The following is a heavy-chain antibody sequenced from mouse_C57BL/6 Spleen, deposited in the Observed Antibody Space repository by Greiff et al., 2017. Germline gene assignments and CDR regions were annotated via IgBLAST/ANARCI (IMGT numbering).Heavy chain of an antibody. V-gene: IGHV2-2*01. Sequence: VQLVESGPGLVQPSQSLSITCTVSGFSLTSYGVHWVRQSPGKGLEWLGVIWSGGSTDYNEAFISILSLSKDKSYSQVFFKMTSLQADDTAIYYCAKNPFDYWGQGTTLTVSS. J-gene: IGHJ2*01. CDR2: IWSGGST. CDR3: AKNPFDY. CDR1: GFSLTSYG.